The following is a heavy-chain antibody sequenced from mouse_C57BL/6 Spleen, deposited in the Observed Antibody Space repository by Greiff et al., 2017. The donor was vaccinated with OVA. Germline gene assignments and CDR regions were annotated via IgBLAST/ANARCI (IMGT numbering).Heavy chain of an antibody. J-gene: IGHJ2*01. Sequence: EVKLQESGGGLVKPGGSLKLSCAASGFTFSDYGMHWVRQAPEKGLEWVAYISSGSSTIYYADTVKGRFTISRDNAKNTLFLQMTSLRSEDTAMYYCARSFYDYEYYFDYWGQGTTLTVSS. D-gene: IGHD2-4*01. CDR3: ARSFYDYEYYFDY. CDR2: ISSGSSTI. V-gene: IGHV5-17*01. CDR1: GFTFSDYG.